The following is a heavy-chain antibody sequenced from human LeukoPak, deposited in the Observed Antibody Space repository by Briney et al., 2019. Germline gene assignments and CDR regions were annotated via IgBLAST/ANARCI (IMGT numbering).Heavy chain of an antibody. D-gene: IGHD3-3*01. CDR1: GFTFSSYS. J-gene: IGHJ6*02. Sequence: GGSLRLSCAASGFTFSSYSMNWVRQAPGKGLEWVSYISSSSSTIYYADSVKGRFTISRDNAKNSLYLQMNSLRAEDTAVYYCARDQGYDTKGYYYYGMDVWGQGTTVTVSS. CDR2: ISSSSSTI. CDR3: ARDQGYDTKGYYYYGMDV. V-gene: IGHV3-48*01.